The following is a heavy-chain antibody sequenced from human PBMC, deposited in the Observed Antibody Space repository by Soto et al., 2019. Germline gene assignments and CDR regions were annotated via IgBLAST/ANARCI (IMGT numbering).Heavy chain of an antibody. CDR2: ISWNSGSI. CDR3: AKGGYCSSTSCYVDY. J-gene: IGHJ4*02. Sequence: EVQLVESGGGLVQPGRSLRLSCAASGFTFDDYAMHWVRQAPGKGLEWVSGISWNSGSIGYADSVKGRFTISRDNAKNSLYLQMNSLGAEDTALYYWAKGGYCSSTSCYVDYWGQGTLVTVSS. D-gene: IGHD2-2*01. CDR1: GFTFDDYA. V-gene: IGHV3-9*01.